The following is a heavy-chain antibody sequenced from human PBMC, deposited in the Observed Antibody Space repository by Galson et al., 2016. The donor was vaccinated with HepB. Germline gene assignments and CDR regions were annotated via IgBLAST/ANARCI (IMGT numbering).Heavy chain of an antibody. V-gene: IGHV1-46*01. CDR1: GYTFTSYF. CDR3: ARGPSLWYFDL. CDR2: VHPSGGST. D-gene: IGHD6-25*01. Sequence: SVKVSCKASGYTFTSYFVHWVRQAPGQGLEWMGIVHPSGGSTNYAQQFQGRVTMTRDTSTSTVYMELSSMRSEDTAVYYCARGPSLWYFDLWGRGTLVTVSS. J-gene: IGHJ2*01.